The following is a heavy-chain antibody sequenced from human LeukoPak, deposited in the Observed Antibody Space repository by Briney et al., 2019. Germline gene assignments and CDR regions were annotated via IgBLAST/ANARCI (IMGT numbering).Heavy chain of an antibody. J-gene: IGHJ6*03. CDR2: IYYSGST. V-gene: IGHV4-59*08. CDR1: GGSISSYY. Sequence: PSETLSLTCTVSGGSISSYYWSWIRQPPGKGLEWIGYIYYSGSTNCNPSLKSRVTISVDTGKNQFSLKVSSVTAADTAVYYCARSPDYFYHMDVWGKGTTVTVSS. CDR3: ARSPDYFYHMDV.